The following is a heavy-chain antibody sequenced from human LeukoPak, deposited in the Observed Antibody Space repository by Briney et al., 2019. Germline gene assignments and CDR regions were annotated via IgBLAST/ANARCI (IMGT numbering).Heavy chain of an antibody. Sequence: SETLSLTCTVSGGSISSSSYYWGWIRQPPGKGLEWIGSIYYSASTYYNPSLKSRVTISVDTSKNQFSLKLSSVTAADTAVYYCARSWYSSPSDYWGQGTLVTVSS. CDR3: ARSWYSSPSDY. J-gene: IGHJ4*02. CDR1: GGSISSSSYY. D-gene: IGHD6-6*01. V-gene: IGHV4-39*07. CDR2: IYYSAST.